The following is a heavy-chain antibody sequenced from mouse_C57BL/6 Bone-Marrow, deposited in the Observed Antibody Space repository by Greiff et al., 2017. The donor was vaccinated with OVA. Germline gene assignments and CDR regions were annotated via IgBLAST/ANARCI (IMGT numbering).Heavy chain of an antibody. CDR2: IYPGDGDT. D-gene: IGHD3-2*02. J-gene: IGHJ3*01. CDR1: GYAFSSSW. Sequence: QVQLQQSGPELVKPGASVKISCKASGYAFSSSWMNWVKQRPGKGLEWIGRIYPGDGDTNYNGKFKGKATLTADKSSSTAYMQLSSLTSEDSAVYFCARCDSSGYVPFAYWGQGTLVTVSA. V-gene: IGHV1-82*01. CDR3: ARCDSSGYVPFAY.